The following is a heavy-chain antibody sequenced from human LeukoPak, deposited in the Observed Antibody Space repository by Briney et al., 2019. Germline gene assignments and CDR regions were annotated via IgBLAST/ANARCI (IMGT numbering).Heavy chain of an antibody. V-gene: IGHV3-30*02. Sequence: PGGSLRLSCAASGFTFTTYGMPWVRQAPGKGLECVAFIPYDGSNKYYPDSVKGRFTISRDNSNNTLYLQMNSLRTDDTAVYYCARDTPLAPWGQGTLVTVSS. CDR2: IPYDGSNK. J-gene: IGHJ5*02. CDR1: GFTFTTYG. CDR3: ARDTPLAP.